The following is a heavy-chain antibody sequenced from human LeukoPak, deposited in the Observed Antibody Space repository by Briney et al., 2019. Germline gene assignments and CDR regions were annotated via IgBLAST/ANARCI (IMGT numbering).Heavy chain of an antibody. V-gene: IGHV3-23*01. CDR1: GFTFSSSA. CDR2: ISNNGGYT. Sequence: GGSLRLSCAASGFTFSSSAMSWVRQAPGKGLEWVSAISNNGGYTYYADSVQGRFTISRDNSKNTLYLQMNSLRAEDTAVYYCAKAANYYDSSGYYVHYFDYWGQGTLVTVSS. CDR3: AKAANYYDSSGYYVHYFDY. D-gene: IGHD3-22*01. J-gene: IGHJ4*02.